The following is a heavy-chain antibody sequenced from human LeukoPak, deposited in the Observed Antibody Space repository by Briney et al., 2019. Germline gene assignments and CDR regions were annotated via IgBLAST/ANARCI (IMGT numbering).Heavy chain of an antibody. V-gene: IGHV4-4*02. J-gene: IGHJ5*02. Sequence: SGTLSLTCAVSGGSISSSNWWSWVRQPPGKGLEWIGEIYHSGSTNYNPSLKSRVTISVDKSKNQFSLKLSSATAADTAVYYCAKAGGVLRRRKGFDPWGQGTLVTVSS. CDR1: GGSISSSNW. CDR2: IYHSGST. CDR3: AKAGGVLRRRKGFDP. D-gene: IGHD3-16*01.